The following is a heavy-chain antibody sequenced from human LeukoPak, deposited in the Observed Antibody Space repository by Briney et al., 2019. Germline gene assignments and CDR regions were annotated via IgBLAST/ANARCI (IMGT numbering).Heavy chain of an antibody. CDR1: GYTFTGYY. V-gene: IGHV1-2*02. CDR2: INPNSGGT. D-gene: IGHD1-1*01. CDR3: ARLLEPQEITDY. Sequence: ASVKVSCTASGYTFTGYYMHWVRQAPGQGLEWMGWINPNSGGTNYAQKFQGRVTMTRDTSISTAYMELSRLRSDDTAVYYCARLLEPQEITDYWGQGTLVTVSS. J-gene: IGHJ4*02.